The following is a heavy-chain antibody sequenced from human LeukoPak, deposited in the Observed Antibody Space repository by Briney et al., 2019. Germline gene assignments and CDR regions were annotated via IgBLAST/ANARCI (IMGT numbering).Heavy chain of an antibody. V-gene: IGHV4-59*01. CDR2: IYYSGTT. D-gene: IGHD6-19*01. CDR1: GVSISPYY. J-gene: IGHJ4*02. Sequence: SETLSLTCTVSGVSISPYYWIWIRQPPGKGLEWIGYIYYSGTTNYNPSLKSRVTISVDTSKNQFSLKLNSVTAADTAVYYCARDLKIGYNSGWYSFDYWGQGTLVTVSS. CDR3: ARDLKIGYNSGWYSFDY.